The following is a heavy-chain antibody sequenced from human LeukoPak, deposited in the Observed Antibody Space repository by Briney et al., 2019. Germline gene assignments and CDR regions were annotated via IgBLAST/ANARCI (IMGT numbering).Heavy chain of an antibody. D-gene: IGHD1-1*01. Sequence: GGSLRLSCAASGFTFSRYWMSWMRQAPGKGLEWVANIKYDGYEEYYVDSVKGRFTISRDNAKNSLYLQSNSLRVEDTSVYYCKSGGAAPGSFDYWGQGTLVTVSP. J-gene: IGHJ4*02. CDR1: GFTFSRYW. V-gene: IGHV3-7*01. CDR3: KSGGAAPGSFDY. CDR2: IKYDGYEE.